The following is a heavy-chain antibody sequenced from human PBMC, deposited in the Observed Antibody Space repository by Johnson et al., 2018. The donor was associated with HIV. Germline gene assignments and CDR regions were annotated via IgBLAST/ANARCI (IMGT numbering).Heavy chain of an antibody. J-gene: IGHJ3*02. CDR2: IGTAGDT. CDR3: AREAYDYVSSGYLKQAFDI. D-gene: IGHD3-22*01. V-gene: IGHV3-13*01. CDR1: GFTFSGSA. Sequence: VQLVESGGGLVQPGGSLKLSCAASGFTFSGSAMHWVRQASGKGLEWVSAIGTAGDTYYPGSVKGRFTISRENDKNSLYFQMNSLRAGDTAVYYCAREAYDYVSSGYLKQAFDIWGQGTMVTVSS.